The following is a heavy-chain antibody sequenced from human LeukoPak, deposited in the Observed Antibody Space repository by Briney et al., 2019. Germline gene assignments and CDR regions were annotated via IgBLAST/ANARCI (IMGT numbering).Heavy chain of an antibody. CDR2: INPRGST. CDR3: ATSDTVSTYNWFDP. V-gene: IGHV4-34*01. CDR1: GGSFSSHY. D-gene: IGHD5/OR15-5a*01. Sequence: SETLSLTCGVSGGSFSSHYWTWIRQPPGKGLEWIGEINPRGSTNYNPSLKSRVTISVDTSKNQFSLNLSSLTAADTAVYYCATSDTVSTYNWFDPWGQGTLVTVS. J-gene: IGHJ5*02.